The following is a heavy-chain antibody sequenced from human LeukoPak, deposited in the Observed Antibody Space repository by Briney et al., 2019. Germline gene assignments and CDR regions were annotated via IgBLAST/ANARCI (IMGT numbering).Heavy chain of an antibody. CDR2: ISAYNGNT. CDR1: GYTFTSYG. V-gene: IGHV1-18*01. CDR3: ARVAPWGSSSWYDPIYYYYGMDV. J-gene: IGHJ6*02. D-gene: IGHD6-13*01. Sequence: GASVKVSCKASGYTFTSYGISWVRQAPGQGLEWMGWISAYNGNTNYAQKLQGRVTMTTDTSTSTAYMELRSLRSDDTAVYYCARVAPWGSSSWYDPIYYYYGMDVWGQGTTVTVSS.